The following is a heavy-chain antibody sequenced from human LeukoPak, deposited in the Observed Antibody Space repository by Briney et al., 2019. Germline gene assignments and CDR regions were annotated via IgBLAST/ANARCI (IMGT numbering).Heavy chain of an antibody. J-gene: IGHJ4*02. V-gene: IGHV3-13*01. CDR3: ARVAKERVGGVYYFDY. Sequence: GGSLRLSCAASGYTFSTYWMHWIRQGPGKGLVWVSAIGTAGDTYYTGSVKGRFTISRENAKNSLYLQMNSLRAGDTAVYYCARVAKERVGGVYYFDYWGQGTLVTVPS. D-gene: IGHD1-1*01. CDR1: GYTFSTYW. CDR2: IGTAGDT.